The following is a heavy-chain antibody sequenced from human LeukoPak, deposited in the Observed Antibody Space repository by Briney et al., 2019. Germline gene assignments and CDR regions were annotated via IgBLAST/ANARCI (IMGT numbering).Heavy chain of an antibody. CDR2: IWYDGSNK. V-gene: IGHV3-33*01. J-gene: IGHJ3*02. Sequence: GRSLRLSCAASGFTFNTYGMHWVRQAPGKGLEWVAIIWYDGSNKYHADSVKGRFTISRDNSENRLYLQMNSLRAEDTAVYFCARTSNSLGALDIWGQGTMVTVSS. CDR1: GFTFNTYG. CDR3: ARTSNSLGALDI. D-gene: IGHD1/OR15-1a*01.